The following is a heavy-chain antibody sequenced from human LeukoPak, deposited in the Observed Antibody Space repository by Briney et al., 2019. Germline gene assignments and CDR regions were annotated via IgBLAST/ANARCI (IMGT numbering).Heavy chain of an antibody. D-gene: IGHD3-22*01. V-gene: IGHV1-3*03. CDR1: GYTFTSYA. CDR3: ARDGDYYDSSGYTDY. CDR2: INAGNGNT. Sequence: ASVKVSCKASGYTFTSYAMHWVRQAPGQRLEWMGWINAGNGNTKYSQEFQGRVTMTRDMSTSTVYMELSSLRSEDTAVYYCARDGDYYDSSGYTDYWGQGTLVTVSS. J-gene: IGHJ4*02.